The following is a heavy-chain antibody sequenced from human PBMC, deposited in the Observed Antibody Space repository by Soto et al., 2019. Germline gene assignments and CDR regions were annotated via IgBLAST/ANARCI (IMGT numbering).Heavy chain of an antibody. CDR3: ARDLWAYCGGDCRAEYFQH. CDR1: GLTVSSNY. Sequence: EVQLVESGGGLVQPGGSLRLSCAASGLTVSSNYMSWVRQAPGKGLEWVSVIYSGGSTYYADSVKGRFTISRDNSXNXLXXQLNSLRAEDTAVYYCARDLWAYCGGDCRAEYFQHWGQGTLVTVSS. V-gene: IGHV3-66*01. CDR2: IYSGGST. D-gene: IGHD2-21*02. J-gene: IGHJ1*01.